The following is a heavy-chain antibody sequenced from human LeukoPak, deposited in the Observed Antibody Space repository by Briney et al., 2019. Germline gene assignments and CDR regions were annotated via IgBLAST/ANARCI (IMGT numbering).Heavy chain of an antibody. Sequence: GGSLRLSCAASGFTFSSYAMSWVRQAPGKGLEWVSAISGSGGSTYYADSVKGRFTISRDNSKNTLYLQMNSLRAEDTAVYYCAKEFDYGDYRGAYFDYWGQGTLVTVSS. V-gene: IGHV3-23*01. D-gene: IGHD4-17*01. J-gene: IGHJ4*02. CDR2: ISGSGGST. CDR3: AKEFDYGDYRGAYFDY. CDR1: GFTFSSYA.